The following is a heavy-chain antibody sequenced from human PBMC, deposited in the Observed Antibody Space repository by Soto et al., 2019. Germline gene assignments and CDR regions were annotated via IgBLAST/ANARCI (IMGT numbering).Heavy chain of an antibody. V-gene: IGHV4-4*02. CDR1: NASISSRKW. J-gene: IGHJ4*02. CDR2: INHSGST. Sequence: SETLSLTCTVSNASISSRKWWTWVRQPPGKGLEWIGEINHSGSTNYNPSLKSRVTMSVDTSKNQFSLKLSSVTAADTAVYYCARTSRFDCWGQGTLVTVSS. CDR3: ARTSRFDC. D-gene: IGHD6-6*01.